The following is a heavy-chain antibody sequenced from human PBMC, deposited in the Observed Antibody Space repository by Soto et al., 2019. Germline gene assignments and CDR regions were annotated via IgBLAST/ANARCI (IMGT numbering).Heavy chain of an antibody. D-gene: IGHD2-15*01. CDR2: IYPGDSDT. V-gene: IGHV5-51*01. J-gene: IGHJ4*02. Sequence: GESLKISCKGSGYSFTSYWIGWVRQMPGKGLEWMGIIYPGDSDTRYSPSFQGQVTISADKSISTAYLQWSSLKASDTAMHYCARVGLGRDCSGGSCYSYYFDYWGQGTLVTVSS. CDR1: GYSFTSYW. CDR3: ARVGLGRDCSGGSCYSYYFDY.